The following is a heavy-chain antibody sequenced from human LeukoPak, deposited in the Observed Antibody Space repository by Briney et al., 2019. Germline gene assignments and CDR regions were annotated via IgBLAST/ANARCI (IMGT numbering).Heavy chain of an antibody. Sequence: GGSLRLSCAASGFTFSTYAMTWARQAPGKGLEWVSTISGGGDGTHYADSVKGRFSISRDNSKNTLYLQMNSLRVEDTAVYYCAKDLYGPGTYFDYWGQGTLVTVSS. CDR3: AKDLYGPGTYFDY. V-gene: IGHV3-23*01. D-gene: IGHD3-10*01. CDR2: ISGGGDGT. J-gene: IGHJ4*02. CDR1: GFTFSTYA.